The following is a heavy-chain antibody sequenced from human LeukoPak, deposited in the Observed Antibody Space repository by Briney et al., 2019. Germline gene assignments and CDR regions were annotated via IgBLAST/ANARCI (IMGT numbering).Heavy chain of an antibody. CDR1: GGTFSSYA. V-gene: IGHV1-69*13. D-gene: IGHD3-3*01. CDR2: IIPIFGTA. J-gene: IGHJ3*02. CDR3: ATYPRTTIFGVVMHAFDI. Sequence: ASVKVSCKASGGTFSSYAISWVRQAPGQGLEWMGGIIPIFGTANYAQKFQGRVTITADESTSTAYMELSSLRSEDTAVYYCATYPRTTIFGVVMHAFDIWGQGTMVTVSS.